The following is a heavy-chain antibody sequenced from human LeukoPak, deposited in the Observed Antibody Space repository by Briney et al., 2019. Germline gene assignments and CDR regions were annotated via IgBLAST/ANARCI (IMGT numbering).Heavy chain of an antibody. CDR3: ARNKPPITMVRGVNWFDP. CDR1: GFTFSGYR. V-gene: IGHV3-7*03. Sequence: GGSLRLSCAASGFTFSGYRMSWVRQAPGEGLEWVANIKQDGSEKYYVDSVKGRFTISRDNAKNSLYLQMNSLRAEDTAVYYCARNKPPITMVRGVNWFDPWGQGTLVTVSS. J-gene: IGHJ5*02. D-gene: IGHD3-10*01. CDR2: IKQDGSEK.